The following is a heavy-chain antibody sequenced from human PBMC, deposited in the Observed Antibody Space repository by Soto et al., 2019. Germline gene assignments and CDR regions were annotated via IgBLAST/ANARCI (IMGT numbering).Heavy chain of an antibody. CDR3: ARRVAYNYDFWSGYPWGYYYYMDV. Sequence: QLQLQESGPGLVKPSETLSLTCTVSGGSISSSSYYWGWIRQPPGKGLEWIGSIYYSGSTYYNPALKSGVTISVDTSKNQFSLKLSSVTAADTAVYYCARRVAYNYDFWSGYPWGYYYYMDVWGKGTTVTVSS. V-gene: IGHV4-39*01. J-gene: IGHJ6*03. CDR1: GGSISSSSYY. D-gene: IGHD3-3*01. CDR2: IYYSGST.